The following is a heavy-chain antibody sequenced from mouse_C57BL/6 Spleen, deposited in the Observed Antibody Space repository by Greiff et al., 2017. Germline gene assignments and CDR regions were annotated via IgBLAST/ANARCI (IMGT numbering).Heavy chain of an antibody. J-gene: IGHJ2*01. D-gene: IGHD4-1*01. CDR3: ARNCDDYFDD. CDR2: IYPSSGNT. CDR1: GYTFTTYG. V-gene: IGHV1-81*01. Sequence: QVQLQQSGAELVRPGASVKLSCKASGYTFTTYGISWVKQSTGQGLEWIGEIYPSSGNTFYNEKFKGKATLTEDKTSSKAYMELRSLTSDDSAVYFCARNCDDYFDDWGQGTTLTVSS.